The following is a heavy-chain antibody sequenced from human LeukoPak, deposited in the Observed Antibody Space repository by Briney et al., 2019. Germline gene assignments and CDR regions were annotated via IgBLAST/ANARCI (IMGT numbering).Heavy chain of an antibody. CDR3: ARLGTVTTRFDY. V-gene: IGHV4-39*01. Sequence: SETLSLTCTVSGGSISSSSYYWGWIRQPPGKGLEWIGSIYYSGSTYYNPSLKSRVTISVDTPKNQFSLKLSSVTAADMAVYYCARLGTVTTRFDYWGQGTLVTVSS. CDR1: GGSISSSSYY. CDR2: IYYSGST. J-gene: IGHJ4*02. D-gene: IGHD4-17*01.